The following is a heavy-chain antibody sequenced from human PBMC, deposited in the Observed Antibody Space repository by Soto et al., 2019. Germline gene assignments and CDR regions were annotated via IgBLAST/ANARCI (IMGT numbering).Heavy chain of an antibody. Sequence: ASVKVSCKASGYTFSGYYMHWVRQAPGQGLEWMGWINPTNGDTNYAQRSQGRVMMTRDTSITTTYMELSGLRSDDAATYYCARDIPGSGYGMDVWGQGTTVTVSS. D-gene: IGHD2-21*01. CDR3: ARDIPGSGYGMDV. CDR1: GYTFSGYY. V-gene: IGHV1-2*02. CDR2: INPTNGDT. J-gene: IGHJ6*02.